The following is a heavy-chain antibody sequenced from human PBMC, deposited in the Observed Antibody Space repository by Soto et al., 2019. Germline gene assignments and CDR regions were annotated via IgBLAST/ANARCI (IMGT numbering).Heavy chain of an antibody. J-gene: IGHJ6*02. D-gene: IGHD3-3*01. Sequence: GGSLRLSCAASGFTFSNAWMSWVRQAPGKGLEWVGRIKSKTDGGTTDYAAPVKGRFTISRDDSKNTLYLQMNSLKTEDTAVYYCTTEKTTYYDFWSGYSGDYYYYGMDVWGQGTTVTVSS. V-gene: IGHV3-15*01. CDR2: IKSKTDGGTT. CDR1: GFTFSNAW. CDR3: TTEKTTYYDFWSGYSGDYYYYGMDV.